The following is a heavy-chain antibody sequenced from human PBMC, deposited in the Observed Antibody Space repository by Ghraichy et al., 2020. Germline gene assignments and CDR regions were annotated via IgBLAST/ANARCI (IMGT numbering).Heavy chain of an antibody. V-gene: IGHV3-30*02. CDR1: GFSFSRFG. Sequence: GGSLRLYCAASGFSFSRFGLYWVRQAPGKGLDWVAFIRYDESNIFYGDSVEGRFSISRDISKNTVYLHMNGLRPEDSAVYYCARDLYDHYMDVWGKGTAVTVSS. J-gene: IGHJ6*03. CDR3: ARDLYDHYMDV. CDR2: IRYDESNI.